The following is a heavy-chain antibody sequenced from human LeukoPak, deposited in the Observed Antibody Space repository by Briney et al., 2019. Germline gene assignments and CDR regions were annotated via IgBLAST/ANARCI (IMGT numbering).Heavy chain of an antibody. CDR2: FDPEDGET. Sequence: ASVKVSCKVSGYTLTELSMHWVRQAPGKGLERMGGFDPEDGETIYAQKFQGRVTMTEDTSTDTAYMELSSLRSEDTAVYYCATGPMPAAYFDYWGQGTLVTVSS. V-gene: IGHV1-24*01. D-gene: IGHD2-2*01. CDR1: GYTLTELS. J-gene: IGHJ4*02. CDR3: ATGPMPAAYFDY.